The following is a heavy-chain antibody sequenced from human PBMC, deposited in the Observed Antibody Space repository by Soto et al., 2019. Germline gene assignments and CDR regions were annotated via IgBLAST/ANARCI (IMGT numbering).Heavy chain of an antibody. V-gene: IGHV4-59*01. CDR3: AKVRDCSGGTCYSWWFDT. D-gene: IGHD2-15*01. J-gene: IGHJ5*02. Sequence: SETLSLTCTVSGGSISSYYWSWIRQPPGKGLEWIGHISYSGRTSYNSSLKSRVTISVDTSKSQLSLKLSSVTAADTAVYYCAKVRDCSGGTCYSWWFDTWGQGTLVTVSS. CDR1: GGSISSYY. CDR2: ISYSGRT.